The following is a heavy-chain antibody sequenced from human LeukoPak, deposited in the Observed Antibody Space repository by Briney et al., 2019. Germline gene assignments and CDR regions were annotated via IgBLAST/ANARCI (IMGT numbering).Heavy chain of an antibody. J-gene: IGHJ4*02. D-gene: IGHD2-2*01. CDR3: ARDAMRVGDLDY. CDR2: IKPDGSKE. CDR1: GFTLSSYW. Sequence: GGSLRLSCAASGFTLSSYWMTWVRQAPGKGLEWVAKIKPDGSKEYYVDSVKGRFTISRDNAKNSLYLQMNSLRAEDTAVYYCARDAMRVGDLDYWGQGTLVTVSS. V-gene: IGHV3-7*03.